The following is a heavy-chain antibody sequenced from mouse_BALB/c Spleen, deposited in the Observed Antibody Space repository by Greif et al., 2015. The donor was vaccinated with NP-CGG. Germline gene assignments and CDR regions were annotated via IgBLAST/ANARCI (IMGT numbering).Heavy chain of an antibody. J-gene: IGHJ2*01. CDR1: GFTFSSYA. Sequence: EVHLVESGGGLVKPGGSLKLSCAASGFTFSSYAMSWVRQSPETRLEWVAELSSGGSYTYYPDTVTGRFTISRDNAKNALYLEMSSLGTEDTAMYYCARDCDYEGFDYWGQGTTLTVSS. CDR3: ARDCDYEGFDY. CDR2: LSSGGSYT. D-gene: IGHD2-4*01. V-gene: IGHV5-9-4*01.